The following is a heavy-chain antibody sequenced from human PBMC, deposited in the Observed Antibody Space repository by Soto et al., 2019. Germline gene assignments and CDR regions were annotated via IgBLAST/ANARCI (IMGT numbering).Heavy chain of an antibody. CDR2: ISSSSSHT. D-gene: IGHD3-22*01. CDR3: ARGGYAASGYY. Sequence: LRLSCAASRFTFSNYSMNWVRQAPGKGLEWVSSISSSSSHTYYADSVKGRFTISRDNAKSSLYLQMDSLRAEDTAVYYCARGGYAASGYYWGQGTLVTVSS. CDR1: RFTFSNYS. J-gene: IGHJ4*02. V-gene: IGHV3-21*01.